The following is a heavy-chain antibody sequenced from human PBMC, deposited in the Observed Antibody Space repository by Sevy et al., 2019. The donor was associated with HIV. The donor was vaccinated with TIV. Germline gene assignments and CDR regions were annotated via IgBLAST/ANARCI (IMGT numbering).Heavy chain of an antibody. CDR1: GFTFSNYW. J-gene: IGHJ4*02. D-gene: IGHD6-19*01. V-gene: IGHV3-30*03. Sequence: GGSLRLSCAASGFTFSNYWMSWVRQAPGKGLEWVALISYDGIIKYYADSVKGRLTISRDNSKNTLSLQMNSLRIEDMAVYYCAREGGYTSAWSPGNYWGQGTLVTVSS. CDR2: ISYDGIIK. CDR3: AREGGYTSAWSPGNY.